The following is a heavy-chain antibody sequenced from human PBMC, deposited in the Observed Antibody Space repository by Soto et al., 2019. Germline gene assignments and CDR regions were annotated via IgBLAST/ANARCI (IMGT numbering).Heavy chain of an antibody. Sequence: QVQLVQSGADVKKPGSSVKVSCQASGVTFSSETLGWVRQAPGQGLEWVGGIIPLFGTASYAQKFHGRVTITADESTSTVHLELSSLISEDTAVSYCATALGEKPASTFKAWGQGTLVTVCS. D-gene: IGHD1-26*01. V-gene: IGHV1-69*01. J-gene: IGHJ5*02. CDR3: ATALGEKPASTFKA. CDR1: GVTFSSET. CDR2: IIPLFGTA.